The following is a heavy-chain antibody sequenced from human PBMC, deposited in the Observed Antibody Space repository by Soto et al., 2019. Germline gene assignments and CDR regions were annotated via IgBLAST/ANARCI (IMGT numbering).Heavy chain of an antibody. V-gene: IGHV1-24*01. CDR3: ATELDGYGAFDI. Sequence: ASVKVSCKVSGYTLTELSMHWVRQAPGKGLEWMGGFDPGDGETIYAQKFQGRVTMTEDTSTDTAYMELSSLRSEDTAVYYCATELDGYGAFDIWGQGTMVTVSS. D-gene: IGHD1-1*01. CDR2: FDPGDGET. CDR1: GYTLTELS. J-gene: IGHJ3*02.